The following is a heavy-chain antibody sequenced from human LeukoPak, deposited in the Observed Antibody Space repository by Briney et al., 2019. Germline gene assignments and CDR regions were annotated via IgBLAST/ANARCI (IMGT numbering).Heavy chain of an antibody. V-gene: IGHV3-21*01. J-gene: IGHJ4*02. CDR3: ARSSSFSPAFDY. CDR2: ISGSSSYI. D-gene: IGHD6-6*01. Sequence: PGGSLRLSCAASGFTFSSYSMNWVRQAPGKGLEWVSSISGSSSYIYYADSVKGRFTISRDNAKNSLYLQMNSLRAEDTAVYYCARSSSFSPAFDYWGQGTLVTVSS. CDR1: GFTFSSYS.